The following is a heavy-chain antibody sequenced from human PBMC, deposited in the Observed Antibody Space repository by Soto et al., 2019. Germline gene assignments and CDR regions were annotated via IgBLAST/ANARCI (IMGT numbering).Heavy chain of an antibody. J-gene: IGHJ6*03. CDR1: GFTVSSNY. Sequence: GGSLRLSCAASGFTVSSNYMSWVRQAPGKGLEWVSVIYSGGSTYYADSVKGRFTISRDNSKNTLYLQMNSLRAEDTAVYYCARATSLRYFDWLLYDPYYYYYYYYMDVWGKGTTVTVSS. CDR2: IYSGGST. V-gene: IGHV3-66*01. D-gene: IGHD3-9*01. CDR3: ARATSLRYFDWLLYDPYYYYYYYYMDV.